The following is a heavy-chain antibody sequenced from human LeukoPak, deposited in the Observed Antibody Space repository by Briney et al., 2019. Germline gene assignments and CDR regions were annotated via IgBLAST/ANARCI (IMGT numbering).Heavy chain of an antibody. J-gene: IGHJ4*02. CDR1: GFTFSSFG. CDR2: IWFDGKNE. D-gene: IGHD1-26*01. CDR3: AKVQFSGYVDY. Sequence: SGGSLRLSCAASGFTFSSFGMHWVRQAPGKGLEWVADIWFDGKNEHFADSVKGRFTISRDNSKNTLYLQMNSLRAEDTAVYYCAKVQFSGYVDYWGQGTLVTVSS. V-gene: IGHV3-30*02.